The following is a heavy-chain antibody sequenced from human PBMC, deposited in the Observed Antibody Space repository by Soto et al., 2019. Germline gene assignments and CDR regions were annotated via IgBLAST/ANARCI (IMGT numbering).Heavy chain of an antibody. V-gene: IGHV3-30*18. Sequence: QVQLVESGGGVVQPGRSLRLSCAASGFTFSSYGMHWVRQAPGKGLEWVAVISYDGSNKYYADSVKGRFTISRDNSKNSLYLQMNSLRAEDTAVCYCAKDHEITFGGVPSGAFDIWGQGTMVTVSS. J-gene: IGHJ3*02. CDR1: GFTFSSYG. D-gene: IGHD3-16*01. CDR2: ISYDGSNK. CDR3: AKDHEITFGGVPSGAFDI.